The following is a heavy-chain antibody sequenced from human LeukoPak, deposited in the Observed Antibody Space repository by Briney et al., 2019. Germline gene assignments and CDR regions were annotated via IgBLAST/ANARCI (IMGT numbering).Heavy chain of an antibody. CDR3: ARDRQWLVPGYYGMDV. D-gene: IGHD6-19*01. V-gene: IGHV1-69*01. CDR2: IIPIFGTA. J-gene: IGHJ6*04. Sequence: SVKVSCKASGGTFSSYAISWVRQAPGQGLEWMGGIIPIFGTANYAQKFQGRVTITADESTSTAYVELSSLRSEDTAVYYCARDRQWLVPGYYGMDVWGKGTTVTVSS. CDR1: GGTFSSYA.